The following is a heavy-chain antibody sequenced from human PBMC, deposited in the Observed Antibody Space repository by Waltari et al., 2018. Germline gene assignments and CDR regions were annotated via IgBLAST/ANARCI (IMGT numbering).Heavy chain of an antibody. V-gene: IGHV3-23*01. CDR1: GFFFRNFA. CDR2: ISGSDGST. CDR3: AKGSLGTLAY. Sequence: EVQLLEAGGCLVQPGGPLILSCPASGFFFRNFAMNWVRQPPGKGLEWVSAISGSDGSTFHADSVKGRFIISRDNSKNILYLQMSSLKAEDTAIYYCAKGSLGTLAYWGQGILVTVSA. J-gene: IGHJ4*02. D-gene: IGHD3-10*01.